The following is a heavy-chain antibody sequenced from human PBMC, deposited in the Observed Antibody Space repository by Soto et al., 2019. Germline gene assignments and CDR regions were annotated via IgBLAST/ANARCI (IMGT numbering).Heavy chain of an antibody. CDR2: IYYSGST. Sequence: PSETLSLTCTVSGGSISSYYWSWIRQPPGKGLEWIGYIYYSGSTNYNPSLKSRVTISVDTSKNQFSLKLSSVTAADTAVYYCARDGISGYYYYMDVWGKGTTLTVSS. CDR1: GGSISSYY. J-gene: IGHJ6*03. CDR3: ARDGISGYYYYMDV. D-gene: IGHD2-15*01. V-gene: IGHV4-59*01.